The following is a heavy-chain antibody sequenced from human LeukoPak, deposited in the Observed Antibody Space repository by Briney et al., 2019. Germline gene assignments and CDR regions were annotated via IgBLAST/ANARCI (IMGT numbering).Heavy chain of an antibody. V-gene: IGHV4-4*07. CDR3: ARDYYDSSGYYYVFFDY. CDR2: IYTSGST. J-gene: IGHJ4*02. CDR1: GGSISSYY. D-gene: IGHD3-22*01. Sequence: SETQSLTCTVSGGSISSYYWSWIRQPAGKGLEWIGRIYTSGSTNYNPSLKSRVTMSVDTSKNQFSLKLSSVTAADTAVYYCARDYYDSSGYYYVFFDYWGQGTLVTVSS.